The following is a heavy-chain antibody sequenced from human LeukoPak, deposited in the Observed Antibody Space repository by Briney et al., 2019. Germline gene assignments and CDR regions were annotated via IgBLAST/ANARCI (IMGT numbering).Heavy chain of an antibody. D-gene: IGHD5-18*01. J-gene: IGHJ6*03. CDR3: ARGLHGYTYGYVPWELYYYMDV. CDR2: ISTSGRT. V-gene: IGHV4-28*06. Sequence: SETLSLTCAVSGYSISSSNWWGWIRQPAGRGLEWIGHISTSGRTSYSPSLKSRVTISVDTSKNQFSLKTSSVSASDTAVYYCARGLHGYTYGYVPWELYYYMDVWGKGTTVTISS. CDR1: GYSISSSNW.